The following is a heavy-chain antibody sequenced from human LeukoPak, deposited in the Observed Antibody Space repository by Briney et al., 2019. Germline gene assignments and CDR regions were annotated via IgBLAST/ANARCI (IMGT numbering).Heavy chain of an antibody. V-gene: IGHV4-39*01. J-gene: IGHJ4*02. CDR3: DATTMVTVKY. D-gene: IGHD5-18*01. CDR2: IYYTGST. Sequence: KASGTLSLTCTVSGGSISSSSYYWGWIRQPPGKGLEWIGTIYYTGSTNYNPSLKSRVTMSVDTSKNQFSLKLTSVTAADTAVYYCDATTMVTVKYWGQGALVTVSS. CDR1: GGSISSSSYY.